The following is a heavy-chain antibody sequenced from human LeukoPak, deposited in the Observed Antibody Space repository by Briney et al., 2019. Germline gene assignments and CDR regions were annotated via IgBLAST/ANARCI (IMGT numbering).Heavy chain of an antibody. CDR3: AYPLEYSSSSGDY. Sequence: SVKVSCKASGGTFSSYAISWVRQAPGQGLEWMGGIIPIFGTANYAQKFQGRVTITADESTSTAYMELSSLRSEDTAVYYCAYPLEYSSSSGDYWGQGTLVTVSS. CDR2: IIPIFGTA. V-gene: IGHV1-69*13. J-gene: IGHJ4*02. D-gene: IGHD6-6*01. CDR1: GGTFSSYA.